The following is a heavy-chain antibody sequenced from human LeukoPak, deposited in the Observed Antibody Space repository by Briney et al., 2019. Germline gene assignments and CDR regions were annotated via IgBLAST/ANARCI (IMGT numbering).Heavy chain of an antibody. CDR3: ITTTFYYGGKGY. J-gene: IGHJ4*02. D-gene: IGHD4-17*01. CDR2: IKSRNDGGTI. CDR1: GFTFTSAW. V-gene: IGHV3-15*01. Sequence: PGGSLRLSCAASGFTFTSAWMSWVRQAPGKGLEWVDRIKSRNDGGTIDYAAPVKGRFTISRDDSKNTLYVQMNSLRIEDTAVYYCITTTFYYGGKGYWGQGTLVTVSS.